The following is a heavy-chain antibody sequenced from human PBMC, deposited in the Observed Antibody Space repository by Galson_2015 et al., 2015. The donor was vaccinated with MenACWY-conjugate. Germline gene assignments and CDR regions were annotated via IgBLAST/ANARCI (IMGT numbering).Heavy chain of an antibody. CDR1: GFTFSNAW. V-gene: IGHV3-15*01. CDR2: IKSKTDGGTT. D-gene: IGHD6-19*01. CDR3: TTGVQGAASSGWYRLIGSR. J-gene: IGHJ4*02. Sequence: SLRLSCAASGFTFSNAWMSWVRQAPGKGLEWVGRIKSKTDGGTTDYAAPVKGRFTISRDDSKNTLYLQMNSLKTEDTAVYYCTTGVQGAASSGWYRLIGSRWGQGTLVTVSS.